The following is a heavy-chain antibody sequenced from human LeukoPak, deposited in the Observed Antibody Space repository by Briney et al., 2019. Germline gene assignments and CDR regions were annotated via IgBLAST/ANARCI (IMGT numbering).Heavy chain of an antibody. J-gene: IGHJ4*02. Sequence: KAGGSLRLSCAASGFTFSSYSMNWVRQAPGKGLEWVSSIISSSSTFIYYADSVKGRFTISRDNAKNSLYLQMNSLRAEDTAIYYCAREHALGDYWGQGTLVTVSS. V-gene: IGHV3-21*01. CDR1: GFTFSSYS. CDR3: AREHALGDY. D-gene: IGHD2-2*01. CDR2: IISSSSTFI.